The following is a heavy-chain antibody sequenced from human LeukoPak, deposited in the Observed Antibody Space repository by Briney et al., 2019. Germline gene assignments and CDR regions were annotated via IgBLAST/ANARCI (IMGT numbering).Heavy chain of an antibody. CDR3: ARLHPGIGYYCGVDV. CDR1: GYTFTSYG. V-gene: IGHV1-3*01. J-gene: IGHJ6*02. CDR2: INAGNGNT. Sequence: GASVKVSCKASGYTFTSYGVHWVRQAPGQRLEWMGWINAGNGNTDYSQKFQGRATITRDTSASTAYMELSSLRSEDTAVYYCARLHPGIGYYCGVDVWGQGTTVTVSS. D-gene: IGHD3-10*01.